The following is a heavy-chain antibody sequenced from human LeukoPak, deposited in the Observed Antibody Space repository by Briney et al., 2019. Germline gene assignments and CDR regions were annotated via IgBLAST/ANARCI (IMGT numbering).Heavy chain of an antibody. V-gene: IGHV1-69*01. CDR3: ARGRFGLLWFGELER. CDR2: IIPIFGTT. Sequence: SVKVSCKASGGTFSNYAISWVRQAPGQGLRWMGGIIPIFGTTNYAQKFQGRVTITADESTSTAYMELGSLRSEDTAVFYCARGRFGLLWFGELERWGQGTLVTVSS. CDR1: GGTFSNYA. J-gene: IGHJ4*02. D-gene: IGHD3-10*01.